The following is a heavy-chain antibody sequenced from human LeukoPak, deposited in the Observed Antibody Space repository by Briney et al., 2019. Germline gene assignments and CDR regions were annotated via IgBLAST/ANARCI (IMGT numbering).Heavy chain of an antibody. CDR2: IIPIFGTA. Sequence: GASVKVSCKASGYTFTSYAMNWVRQAPGQGLEWMGGIIPIFGTANYAQKFQGRVTITADESTSTAYMELSSLRSEDTAVYYCASLANYYDSSGYYWDYWGQGTLVTVSS. J-gene: IGHJ4*02. CDR1: GYTFTSYA. CDR3: ASLANYYDSSGYYWDY. V-gene: IGHV1-69*13. D-gene: IGHD3-22*01.